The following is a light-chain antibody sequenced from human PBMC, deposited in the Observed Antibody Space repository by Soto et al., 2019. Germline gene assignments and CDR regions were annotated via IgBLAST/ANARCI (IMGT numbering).Light chain of an antibody. CDR2: AAS. V-gene: IGKV3-20*01. Sequence: EIVLTQSPGTLSLSPGERATLSRRASQSVSSSYLVWHQQKRGQAPRXLIYAASRRATGIPDRFSGSGSGTDFTLTISRLEPEDFEVYYCQQYGSSTWTFGQGTKVDIK. CDR1: QSVSSSY. CDR3: QQYGSSTWT. J-gene: IGKJ1*01.